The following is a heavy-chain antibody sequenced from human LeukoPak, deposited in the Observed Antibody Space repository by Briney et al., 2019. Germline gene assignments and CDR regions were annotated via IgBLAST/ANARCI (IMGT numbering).Heavy chain of an antibody. Sequence: PGGSLRLSCAASGFTFSNAWMSWVRQAPGKGLEWVGRIKSKTDGGTTDYAAPVKGRFTISRDDSKNTLYLQMNSLKTEDTAVYYCTTAERAYSSSWYDSVHYYYYMDVWGKGTTVTVSS. CDR2: IKSKTDGGTT. J-gene: IGHJ6*03. CDR3: TTAERAYSSSWYDSVHYYYYMDV. CDR1: GFTFSNAW. D-gene: IGHD6-13*01. V-gene: IGHV3-15*01.